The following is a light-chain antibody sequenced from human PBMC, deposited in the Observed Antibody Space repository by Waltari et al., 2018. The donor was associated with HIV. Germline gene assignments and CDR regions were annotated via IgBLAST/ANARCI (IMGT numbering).Light chain of an antibody. CDR1: LNIDNR. V-gene: IGKV1-5*03. CDR2: FAS. Sequence: DSPMTQSPSTLSASVGDRVTITCRARLNIDNRMAWYQQKPGKVPTLLIYFASTLQRGVPWRFSGSGSGTEFTLTISSLQPDDFATYYCQGGNGYFGQGTKVEIK. CDR3: QGGNGY. J-gene: IGKJ2*01.